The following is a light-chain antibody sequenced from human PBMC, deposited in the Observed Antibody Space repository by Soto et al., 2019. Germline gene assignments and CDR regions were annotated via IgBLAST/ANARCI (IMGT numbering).Light chain of an antibody. CDR1: QSINNY. V-gene: IGKV3-11*01. J-gene: IGKJ4*01. Sequence: DIVLTQSPATLSLSPGERVTISCRASQSINNYLSWYQQKPGQAPKLLIYDASNRPTGIPARFSGSGSGTDVTLTISSLEHEDYAVSYCQQRNIGHLTFGGGTKVEIK. CDR2: DAS. CDR3: QQRNIGHLT.